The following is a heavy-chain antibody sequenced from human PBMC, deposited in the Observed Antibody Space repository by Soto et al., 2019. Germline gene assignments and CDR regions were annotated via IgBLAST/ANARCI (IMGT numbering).Heavy chain of an antibody. Sequence: SETLSLTCAVHGGSFSGFYWTWIRQPPGKGLEWIGEINHSGSSNYNPPLKSRVTMSLDTSRNQFSLSLNSVTAADTAVYYCARMAGPWYFDLWGRGTLVTV. V-gene: IGHV4-34*01. CDR1: GGSFSGFY. CDR3: ARMAGPWYFDL. J-gene: IGHJ2*01. CDR2: INHSGSS.